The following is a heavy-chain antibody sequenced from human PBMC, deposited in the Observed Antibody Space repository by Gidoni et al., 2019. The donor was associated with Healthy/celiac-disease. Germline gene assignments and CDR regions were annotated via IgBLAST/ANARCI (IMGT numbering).Heavy chain of an antibody. D-gene: IGHD4-17*01. J-gene: IGHJ4*02. Sequence: RLSCAASGFTFSNYAMSWVRQAPGKGLEWVSAISGSGGSTYYADSVKGRFTIARDNSKNTLYLQMNSLRAEDTAVYYCAKDWPTTVTTWDYWGQGTLVTVSS. CDR3: AKDWPTTVTTWDY. CDR1: GFTFSNYA. CDR2: ISGSGGST. V-gene: IGHV3-23*01.